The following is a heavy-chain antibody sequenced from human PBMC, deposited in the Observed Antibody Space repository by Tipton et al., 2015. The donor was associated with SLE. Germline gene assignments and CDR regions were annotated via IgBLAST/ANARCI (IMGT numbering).Heavy chain of an antibody. CDR3: ARGGYGSSLGFDY. D-gene: IGHD6-13*01. J-gene: IGHJ4*02. CDR2: ISSNGGGT. CDR1: GFTFSSYA. V-gene: IGHV3-64*02. Sequence: GSLRLSCAASGFTFSSYAMHWVRQAPGKGLEFVSTISSNGGGTYYADSVKGRFTISRGNSKNTLYLQMGSLRAEDMAVYYCARGGYGSSLGFDYWGQGTLVTVSS.